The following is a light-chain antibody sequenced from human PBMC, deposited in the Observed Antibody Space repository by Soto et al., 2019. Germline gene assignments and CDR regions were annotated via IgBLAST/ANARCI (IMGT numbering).Light chain of an antibody. J-gene: IGLJ1*01. CDR3: SSYTSSSTYV. V-gene: IGLV2-14*01. CDR2: DVS. Sequence: QSALTQPASVSGSNGQSITISCTGTSRDVGGYNYVSWYQQHPGKAPKLMIYDVSNRPSGVSNRFSDSKSGSTASLTISGLQAEDEADYYCSSYTSSSTYVFGTGT. CDR1: SRDVGGYNY.